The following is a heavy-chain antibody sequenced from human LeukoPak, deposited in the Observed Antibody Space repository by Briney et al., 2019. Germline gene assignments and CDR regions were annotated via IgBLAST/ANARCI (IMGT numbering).Heavy chain of an antibody. Sequence: SETLSPTCTVSDDFISTSNSYWGWIRQPPGKGLEWIGSLYYSGNTYYNPSLKSRVTISVDTSKNQLSLRLSSVTAADTAVYYCARHPHYYFDNSARWGQGTLVTVSS. CDR2: LYYSGNT. V-gene: IGHV4-39*01. J-gene: IGHJ4*02. CDR3: ARHPHYYFDNSAR. CDR1: DDFISTSNSY. D-gene: IGHD3-22*01.